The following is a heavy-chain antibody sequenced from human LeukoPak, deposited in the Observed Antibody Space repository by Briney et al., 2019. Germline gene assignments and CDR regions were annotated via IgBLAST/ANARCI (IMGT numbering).Heavy chain of an antibody. D-gene: IGHD6-19*01. CDR2: IKEDGSEK. Sequence: GGSLRLSCTASGFTFNRDWTAWVRQAPGKGLEWVANIKEDGSEKNYVDSVKGRFTMSRDNAENSVYLQMNDLRAEDTGVYYCATKEPSTSGWSYWGQGTLVTVSS. CDR1: GFTFNRDW. J-gene: IGHJ4*02. CDR3: ATKEPSTSGWSY. V-gene: IGHV3-7*01.